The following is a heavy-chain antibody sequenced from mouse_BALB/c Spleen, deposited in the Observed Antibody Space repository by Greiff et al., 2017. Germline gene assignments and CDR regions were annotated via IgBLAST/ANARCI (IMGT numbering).Heavy chain of an antibody. CDR2: ISYSGST. D-gene: IGHD2-10*02. Sequence: EVKLMESGPSLVKPSQTLSLTCSVTGDSITSGYWNWIRKFPGNKLEYMGYISYSGSTYYNPSLKSRISITRDTSKNQYYLQLNSVTTEDTATYYCARRYGNYQAWFAYWGQGTLVTVSA. CDR3: ARRYGNYQAWFAY. CDR1: GDSITSGY. V-gene: IGHV3-8*02. J-gene: IGHJ3*01.